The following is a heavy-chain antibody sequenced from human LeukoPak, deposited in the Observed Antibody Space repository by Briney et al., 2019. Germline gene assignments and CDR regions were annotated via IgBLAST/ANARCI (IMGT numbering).Heavy chain of an antibody. Sequence: ASVKVSCTASGYIFTGYYIHWVRQAPGQGLEWLGWINPSSGGTDCAQKFQGRVTMTRDTSISTAYLELKRLRSDDTAVYFCARDSYYYDISGRAEYFHHWGQGTLVTVSS. D-gene: IGHD3-22*01. CDR2: INPSSGGT. CDR1: GYIFTGYY. CDR3: ARDSYYYDISGRAEYFHH. V-gene: IGHV1-2*02. J-gene: IGHJ1*01.